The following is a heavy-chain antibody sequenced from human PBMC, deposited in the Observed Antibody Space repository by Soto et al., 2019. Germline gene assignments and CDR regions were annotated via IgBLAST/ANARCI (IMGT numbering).Heavy chain of an antibody. CDR3: ARARVTINKWIQLWTRYYYGMDV. CDR2: IYYSGST. J-gene: IGHJ6*02. Sequence: SETLSLTCTVSGGSISSGDYYWSWIRQPPGKGLEWIGYIYYSGSTYYNPSLKSRVTISVDTPKNQFSLKLSSVTAADTAVYYCARARVTINKWIQLWTRYYYGMDVWGQGTTVTVSS. CDR1: GGSISSGDYY. D-gene: IGHD5-18*01. V-gene: IGHV4-30-4*01.